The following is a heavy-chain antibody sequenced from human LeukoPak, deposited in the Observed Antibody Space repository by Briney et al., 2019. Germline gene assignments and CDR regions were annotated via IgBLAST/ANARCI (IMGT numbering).Heavy chain of an antibody. CDR3: AGRSGMVAALDY. V-gene: IGHV1-69*05. CDR1: GGTFSSYA. Sequence: ASVKVSCKASGGTFSSYAISWVRQAPGQGLEWVGGIIPIFGTANYAQKFQGRVTITTDESTSTAYMELSSLRSEDTAVYYCAGRSGMVAALDYWGQGTLVTVSS. CDR2: IIPIFGTA. D-gene: IGHD6-6*01. J-gene: IGHJ4*02.